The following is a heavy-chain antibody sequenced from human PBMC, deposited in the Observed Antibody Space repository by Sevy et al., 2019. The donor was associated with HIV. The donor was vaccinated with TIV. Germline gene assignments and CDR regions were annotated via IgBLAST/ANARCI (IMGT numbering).Heavy chain of an antibody. CDR1: GYTFTRYG. V-gene: IGHV1-18*04. CDR3: ARDRPQGVVNIRGSGDHYAMDV. D-gene: IGHD3-3*01. J-gene: IGHJ6*02. Sequence: ASVKVSCKASGYTFTRYGISWVRQAPGQGLEWMGWISAYTGDTNYAQKFQGRFTMTTDTSTSIAHMELRSLRSDDTAVYYCARDRPQGVVNIRGSGDHYAMDVWGQGTTVTVSS. CDR2: ISAYTGDT.